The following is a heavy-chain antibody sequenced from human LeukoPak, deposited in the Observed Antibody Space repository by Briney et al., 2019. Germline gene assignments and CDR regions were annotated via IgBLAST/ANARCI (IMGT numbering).Heavy chain of an antibody. V-gene: IGHV3-30*04. CDR1: GFTFSSYA. Sequence: GGSLRLSCAASGFTFSSYAMHWVRQAPGKGLEWVAVISYDGSNKYYADSVKGRFTISRDNSKNTLYLQMNSLRAEDTAVYYCAKGPKYYDFWSGYYPNWFDPWGQGTLVTVSS. CDR2: ISYDGSNK. D-gene: IGHD3-3*01. J-gene: IGHJ5*02. CDR3: AKGPKYYDFWSGYYPNWFDP.